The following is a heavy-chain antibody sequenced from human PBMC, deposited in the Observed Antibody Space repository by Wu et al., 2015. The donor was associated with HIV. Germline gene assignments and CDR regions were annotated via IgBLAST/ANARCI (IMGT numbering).Heavy chain of an antibody. CDR1: GDTFIGYY. V-gene: IGHV1-2*02. J-gene: IGHJ5*02. CDR3: ARDLLGYSSGWTRNWFDP. CDR2: INPNTEST. D-gene: IGHD6-19*01. Sequence: QVQLVQSGAEVKKPGASVKVSCKTSGDTFIGYYMHWVRQAPGQGLEWVGWINPNTESTNYAQKFRGRVTMTSDTSISTAYMDLRRLTSDDTAVYYCARDLLGYSSGWTRNWFDPWGQGTLVTVSS.